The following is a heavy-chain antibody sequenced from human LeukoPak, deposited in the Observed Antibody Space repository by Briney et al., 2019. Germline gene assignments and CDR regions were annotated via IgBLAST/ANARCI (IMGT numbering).Heavy chain of an antibody. CDR3: PTDELLRDY. D-gene: IGHD1-26*01. CDR2: IKSKTDGGTT. J-gene: IGHJ4*02. V-gene: IGHV3-15*01. Sequence: GGSLRLSCAASGFTFSNAWMSWVRQAPGKWLDWVGRIKSKTDGGTTDYAAPVKGRFTIARDDSKNTLYLQMNSLKTADTAVYYCPTDELLRDYWGQGNLVTVSS. CDR1: GFTFSNAW.